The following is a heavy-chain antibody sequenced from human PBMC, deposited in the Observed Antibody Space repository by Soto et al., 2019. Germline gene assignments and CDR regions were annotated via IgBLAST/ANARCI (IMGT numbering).Heavy chain of an antibody. CDR2: IYYSGST. J-gene: IGHJ6*02. Sequence: PSETLSLTCTVSGGSINSYYCTWIRQPPGKGLEWIGYIYYSGSTNYNPSLKSRVTISVDTSKNQFSLKLSSVTAADTAVYYCTRGLGQGYYYYYGMDVWGQGTTVT. CDR3: TRGLGQGYYYYYGMDV. CDR1: GGSINSYY. V-gene: IGHV4-59*01.